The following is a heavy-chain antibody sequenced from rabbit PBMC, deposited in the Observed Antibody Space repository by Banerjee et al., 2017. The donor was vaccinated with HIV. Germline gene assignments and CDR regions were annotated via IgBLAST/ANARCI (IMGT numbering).Heavy chain of an antibody. D-gene: IGHD1-1*01. Sequence: QLKETGGGLVTPGGNLTLTCTASGFDINSYRMSWVRQAPGKGLEWIGYIDPFFGTTYYATWVNGRFTISSHNAQNTLYLQLNSLTVADTATYFCARDPAYSTGSGSPIPYLWGQGTLVTVS. J-gene: IGHJ4*01. V-gene: IGHV1S7*01. CDR3: ARDPAYSTGSGSPIPYL. CDR1: GFDINSYR. CDR2: IDPFFGTT.